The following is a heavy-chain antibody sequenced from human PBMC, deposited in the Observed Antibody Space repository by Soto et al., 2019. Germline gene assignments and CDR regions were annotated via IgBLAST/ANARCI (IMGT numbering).Heavy chain of an antibody. CDR3: ARDGAPTYYDILTGYHDY. Sequence: EVQLVESGGGLVKPGGSLRLSCAASGFTFSSYSMNWVRQAPGKGLEWVSSISSSSSYIYYADSVKGRFTISRDNAKNSLYLQMNSLRAEDTAVYYCARDGAPTYYDILTGYHDYWGQGTLVTVSS. J-gene: IGHJ4*02. CDR2: ISSSSSYI. CDR1: GFTFSSYS. D-gene: IGHD3-9*01. V-gene: IGHV3-21*01.